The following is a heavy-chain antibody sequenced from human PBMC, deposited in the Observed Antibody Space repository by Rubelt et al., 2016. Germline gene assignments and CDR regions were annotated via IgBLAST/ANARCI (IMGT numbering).Heavy chain of an antibody. J-gene: IGHJ4*02. V-gene: IGHV3-30*14. CDR2: ISYDGRNK. CDR3: ARELTGTPTFDY. CDR1: GFTFSSCH. Sequence: GFTFSSCHMHWVRQAPGKGLEWVALISYDGRNKHYADSVKGRFTISRDNSKNTVYLQMGSLRVEDMAVYYCARELTGTPTFDYWGQGTLVTVSS. D-gene: IGHD1-1*01.